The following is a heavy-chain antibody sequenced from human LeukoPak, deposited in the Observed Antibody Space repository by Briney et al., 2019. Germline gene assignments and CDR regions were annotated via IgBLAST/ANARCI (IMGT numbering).Heavy chain of an antibody. V-gene: IGHV1-2*02. D-gene: IGHD4-17*01. CDR1: GYTFTGYY. CDR2: INPNSGGT. CDR3: ARETGNWDYGDYLRYFDY. Sequence: ASVKVSCKASGYTFTGYYMHWVRQAPGQGLEWMGWINPNSGGTNYAQKFQGRVTMTRDTSISTAYMELSRLRSDDTAVYYCARETGNWDYGDYLRYFDYWGQGTLVTVSS. J-gene: IGHJ4*02.